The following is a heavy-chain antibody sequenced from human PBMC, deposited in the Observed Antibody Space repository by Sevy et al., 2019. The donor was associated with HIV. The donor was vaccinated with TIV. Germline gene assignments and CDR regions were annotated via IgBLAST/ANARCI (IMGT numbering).Heavy chain of an antibody. J-gene: IGHJ4*02. CDR3: ARERTYLFDY. CDR1: GFTFGSYG. V-gene: IGHV3-33*01. Sequence: GGSLRLSCVASGFTFGSYGMLWVRQAPGKGLEWVADIWFDGSNIHYADSVRGRFTISRDNSKNTLSLQMSSLRAEDTAVYYCARERTYLFDYCGQGTLLTVSS. CDR2: IWFDGSNI.